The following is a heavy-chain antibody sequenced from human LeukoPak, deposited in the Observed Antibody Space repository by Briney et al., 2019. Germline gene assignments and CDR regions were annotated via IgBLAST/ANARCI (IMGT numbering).Heavy chain of an antibody. CDR1: GFTFSNHG. CDR3: ARDRTVSDYYYYYMDV. V-gene: IGHV3-23*01. Sequence: GGTLRLSCAASGFTFSNHGMNWVRQAPGMGLEWVSGIGPSGTSTYYADSVKGRFTISRDNAKNSLYLQMNSLRAEDTAVYYCARDRTVSDYYYYYMDVWGKGTTVTVSS. CDR2: IGPSGTST. J-gene: IGHJ6*03. D-gene: IGHD4-11*01.